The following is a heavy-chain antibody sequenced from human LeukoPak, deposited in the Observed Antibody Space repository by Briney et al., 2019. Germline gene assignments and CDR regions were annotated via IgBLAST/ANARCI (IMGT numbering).Heavy chain of an antibody. D-gene: IGHD2-2*01. V-gene: IGHV3-21*01. CDR2: ISSSSSYI. J-gene: IGHJ4*02. Sequence: DPGGSLRLSCAASGFTFSSYSMNWVRQAPGKGLEWVSSISSSSSYIYYADSVKGRFTISRDNAKNSLYLQMNSLRAEDTAVYYCARDVLVVVPAAMGYYFDYWGQGTLVTVSS. CDR1: GFTFSSYS. CDR3: ARDVLVVVPAAMGYYFDY.